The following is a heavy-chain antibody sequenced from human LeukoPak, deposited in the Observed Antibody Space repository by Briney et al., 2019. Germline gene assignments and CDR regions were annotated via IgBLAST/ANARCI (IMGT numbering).Heavy chain of an antibody. J-gene: IGHJ5*02. V-gene: IGHV3-23*01. Sequence: PGGSLRLSCAASGFTFSSYAMSWVRQAPGKGLEWVSAISGSGGSTYYADSVKGRFTISRDNSKNTLYLQMNSLRAEDTAVYYCVKEGEAGNAPYSWFDPWGQGTLVTVSS. CDR2: ISGSGGST. CDR3: VKEGEAGNAPYSWFDP. D-gene: IGHD3-16*01. CDR1: GFTFSSYA.